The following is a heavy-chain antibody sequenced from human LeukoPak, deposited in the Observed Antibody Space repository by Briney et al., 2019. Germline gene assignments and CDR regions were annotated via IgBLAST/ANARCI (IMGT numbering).Heavy chain of an antibody. Sequence: GVSLRLSCAASGFTFSSYSMNWVRQAPGKGLEWVSYISSSSSTIYYVDSVKGRFAISRDNAKNSLYLQMNSLRDEDTAVYYCARVAAGYSVNYFDYWGQGTLVTVSS. CDR1: GFTFSSYS. J-gene: IGHJ4*02. D-gene: IGHD4-23*01. CDR3: ARVAAGYSVNYFDY. V-gene: IGHV3-48*02. CDR2: ISSSSSTI.